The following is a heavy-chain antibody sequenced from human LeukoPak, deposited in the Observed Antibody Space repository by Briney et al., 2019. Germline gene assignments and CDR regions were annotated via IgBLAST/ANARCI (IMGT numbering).Heavy chain of an antibody. CDR1: GGSISSYY. V-gene: IGHV4-59*01. CDR2: IYYSGST. CDR3: ARGVRYDFWSGYDAPYFDY. D-gene: IGHD3-3*01. Sequence: SETLSLTCTVSGGSISSYYWSWIRQPPGKGLEWIGYIYYSGSTNYNPSLKSRVTISVDTSKNQFSLKLSSATAADTAVYYCARGVRYDFWSGYDAPYFDYWGQGTLVTVSS. J-gene: IGHJ4*02.